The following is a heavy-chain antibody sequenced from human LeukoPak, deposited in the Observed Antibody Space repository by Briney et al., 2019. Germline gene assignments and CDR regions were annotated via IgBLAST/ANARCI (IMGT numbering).Heavy chain of an antibody. D-gene: IGHD6-19*01. CDR2: MNPNSGKT. CDR1: GYTFTSYD. J-gene: IGHJ5*02. Sequence: ASVKVSCKASGYTFTSYDINWVRQATGQGLEWMGWMNPNSGKTGYAQKFQGRVTMTKNTSISTAYMGLSSLRSEDTAVYYCARGGAVAGRGSNWFDPWGQGTLVTVSS. CDR3: ARGGAVAGRGSNWFDP. V-gene: IGHV1-8*01.